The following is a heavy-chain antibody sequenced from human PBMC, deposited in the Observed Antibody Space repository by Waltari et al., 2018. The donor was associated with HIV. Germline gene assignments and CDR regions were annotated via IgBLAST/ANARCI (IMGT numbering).Heavy chain of an antibody. V-gene: IGHV1-8*01. D-gene: IGHD6-19*01. CDR2: MNPNSGDT. J-gene: IGHJ4*02. CDR1: GYTFTSSD. CDR3: VRAAIYSRGCFDY. Sequence: QVQLVQSAAEVKKPGASVKVSCTASGYTFTSSDINWVRQATGQGLEWMGWMNPNSGDTGYAQKFQGRITMTSNTSISTVYMELSSLTSEETAVYYCVRAAIYSRGCFDYWGQGTLVTVSS.